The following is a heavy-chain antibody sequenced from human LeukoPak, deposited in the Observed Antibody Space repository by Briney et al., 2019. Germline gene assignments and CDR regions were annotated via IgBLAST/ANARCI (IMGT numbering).Heavy chain of an antibody. Sequence: ASVKVSCKASGYTFTSYAMNWVRQAPGQGLEWMGWINPNSGGTNYAQKFQGRVTMTRDTSISTAYMELSRLRSDDTAVYYCARTGYCSSTSCPDYWGQGTLVTVSS. CDR3: ARTGYCSSTSCPDY. CDR2: INPNSGGT. D-gene: IGHD2-2*01. V-gene: IGHV1-2*02. CDR1: GYTFTSYA. J-gene: IGHJ4*02.